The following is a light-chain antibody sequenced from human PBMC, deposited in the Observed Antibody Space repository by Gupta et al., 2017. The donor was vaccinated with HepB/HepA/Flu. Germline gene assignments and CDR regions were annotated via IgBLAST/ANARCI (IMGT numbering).Light chain of an antibody. CDR1: SSDVGRYNL. V-gene: IGLV2-23*02. CDR2: EVS. CDR3: SSVGGGDIFL. Sequence: QSALIQPASVSGSPGQSITISCTGTSSDVGRYNLVSWYQQHPGKAPKLIIYEVSKWPSGVSSRFSGSKSGNTASLTISGRQTEDEADYDCSSVGGGDIFLFGGGTKLTV. J-gene: IGLJ2*01.